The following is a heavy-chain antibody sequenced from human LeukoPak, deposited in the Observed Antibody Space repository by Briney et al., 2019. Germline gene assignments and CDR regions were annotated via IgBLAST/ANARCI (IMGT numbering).Heavy chain of an antibody. D-gene: IGHD3-16*01. CDR3: ARGRSYAGKDY. CDR1: GGSFSGYY. Sequence: SETLSLTCAVYGGSFSGYYWSWIRQPPGKGPEWVGEINHSGSTNYNPSLKSRVTISVDTSKNQFSLKLSSVTAADTAVYYCARGRSYAGKDYWGQGTLVTVSS. CDR2: INHSGST. J-gene: IGHJ4*02. V-gene: IGHV4-34*01.